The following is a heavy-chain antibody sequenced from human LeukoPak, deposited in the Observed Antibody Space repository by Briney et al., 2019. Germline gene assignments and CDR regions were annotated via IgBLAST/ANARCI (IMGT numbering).Heavy chain of an antibody. D-gene: IGHD5-18*01. CDR1: GFTFKSYS. CDR3: EKEIGYSYGRSYFDY. V-gene: IGHV3-23*01. Sequence: GGSLRLSCAASGFTFKSYSMCGVRQAVGKGLDWVSAISGTGGSTYKADSVKGRFTISRENSKNTLYLQMNSLRAEDTAVYYCEKEIGYSYGRSYFDYWGQGTLVTVSS. J-gene: IGHJ4*02. CDR2: ISGTGGST.